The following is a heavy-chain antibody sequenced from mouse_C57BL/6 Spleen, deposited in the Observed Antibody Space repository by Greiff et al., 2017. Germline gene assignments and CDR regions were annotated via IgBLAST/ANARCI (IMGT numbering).Heavy chain of an antibody. CDR2: INPNNGGT. J-gene: IGHJ4*01. CDR1: GYTFTDYY. Sequence: VQLQQSGPELVKPGASVKISCKASGYTFTDYYMNWVKQSHGKSLEWIGDINPNNGGTSYNQKFKGKATLTVDKSSSTAYMELRSLTSEDSAVSYCAREGSDYYAMDYWGQGTSVTVSS. CDR3: AREGSDYYAMDY. V-gene: IGHV1-26*01.